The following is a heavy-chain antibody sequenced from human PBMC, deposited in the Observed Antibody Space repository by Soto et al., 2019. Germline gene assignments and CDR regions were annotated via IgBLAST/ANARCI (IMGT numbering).Heavy chain of an antibody. J-gene: IGHJ4*02. D-gene: IGHD3-3*01. Sequence: EVQLVESGGGLVQPGGSLRLSCAASGFTFSSYSMNWVRQAPGKGREWVSYISSSSSSIYYADSVKGRFTISRDNAKNSLYLQMNSLRDEDTAVYYCARDYEYWSGYYKGFDYWGQGTLVTVSS. V-gene: IGHV3-48*02. CDR3: ARDYEYWSGYYKGFDY. CDR2: ISSSSSSI. CDR1: GFTFSSYS.